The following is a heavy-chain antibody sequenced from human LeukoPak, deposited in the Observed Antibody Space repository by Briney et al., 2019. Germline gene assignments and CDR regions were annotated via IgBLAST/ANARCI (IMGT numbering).Heavy chain of an antibody. CDR1: GFTFSSYG. CDR2: IWYDGSNK. CDR3: ARGIRRWYYFDY. J-gene: IGHJ4*02. V-gene: IGHV3-33*01. D-gene: IGHD6-13*01. Sequence: GGSLTLSCAASGFTFSSYGMHWVRQAPGKGLEWVAVIWYDGSNKYYADSVKGRFTISRDNSKNTLYLQMNSLRAEDTAVYYCARGIRRWYYFDYWGQGTLVTVSS.